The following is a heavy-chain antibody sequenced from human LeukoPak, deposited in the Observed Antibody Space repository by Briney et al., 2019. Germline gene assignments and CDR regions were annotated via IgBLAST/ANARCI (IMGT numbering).Heavy chain of an antibody. Sequence: PSETLSLTCTVSGGSISSYYWSWIRQPPGKGLEWIGYIYYSGSTNYNPSLKSRVTISVDTSKNQLSLKLSSVTAADTAVYYCARDGAYDFWSGYHPGYFDYWGQGTLVTVSS. D-gene: IGHD3-3*01. CDR3: ARDGAYDFWSGYHPGYFDY. V-gene: IGHV4-59*01. J-gene: IGHJ4*02. CDR1: GGSISSYY. CDR2: IYYSGST.